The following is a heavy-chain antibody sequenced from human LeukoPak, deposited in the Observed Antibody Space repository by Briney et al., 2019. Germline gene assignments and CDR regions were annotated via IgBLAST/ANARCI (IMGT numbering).Heavy chain of an antibody. J-gene: IGHJ4*02. V-gene: IGHV3-30*02. D-gene: IGHD3-22*01. Sequence: GGSLRLSCAASGFTFSSYGMHWVRQAPGKGLDWVSLIRCYGSNKYYADSVKGRFTISRDNYKNTLYLQMQSLSAEDKAAYYCAKAYYDSSGYYASSHAYWGQGTLVTVSS. CDR3: AKAYYDSSGYYASSHAY. CDR2: IRCYGSNK. CDR1: GFTFSSYG.